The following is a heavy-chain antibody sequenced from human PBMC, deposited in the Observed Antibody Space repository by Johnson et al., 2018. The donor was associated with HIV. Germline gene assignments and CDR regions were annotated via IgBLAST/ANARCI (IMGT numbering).Heavy chain of an antibody. CDR3: AKTNWVKRDEAFDI. V-gene: IGHV3-30*18. J-gene: IGHJ3*02. Sequence: QVQLVESGGGVVQPGRSLRLSCAASGHTFSSYGMHWVRQAPGKGLEWVAVISYDGSNKYYADSVKGRFTISRDNSKNTLFLQMNSLRAEDTAVYYCAKTNWVKRDEAFDIWGQGTMVTVSS. CDR2: ISYDGSNK. D-gene: IGHD7-27*01. CDR1: GHTFSSYG.